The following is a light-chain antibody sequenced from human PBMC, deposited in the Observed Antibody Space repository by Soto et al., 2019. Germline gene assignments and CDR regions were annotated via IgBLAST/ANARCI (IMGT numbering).Light chain of an antibody. Sequence: QSALTQSPSASASLGASVKLTCTLSSGHSSYAIAWHQQQPEKGPRYLMRLNSDGSHTKGDGIPDRFSGSSSGAERYLTISSLQSEDEADYYCQTWGTGIWVFGGGTQLTVL. V-gene: IGLV4-69*01. J-gene: IGLJ3*02. CDR1: SGHSSYA. CDR2: LNSDGSH. CDR3: QTWGTGIWV.